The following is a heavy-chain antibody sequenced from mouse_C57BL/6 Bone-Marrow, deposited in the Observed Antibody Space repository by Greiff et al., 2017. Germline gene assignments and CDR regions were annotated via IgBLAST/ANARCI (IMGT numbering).Heavy chain of an antibody. Sequence: DVMLMESVGGFVQPGGSMKLSCVASGFTFSNYWMNWVRQSPEKGLEWVAQIRLKYDNYATHYAESVKGRLTISRDDAQSSVHLQMNDLRAEDTGINYGTGSWLQGYYWGRGTTLTVSA. CDR2: IRLKYDNYAT. J-gene: IGHJ2*01. D-gene: IGHD2-2*01. V-gene: IGHV6-3*01. CDR1: GFTFSNYW. CDR3: TGSWLQGYY.